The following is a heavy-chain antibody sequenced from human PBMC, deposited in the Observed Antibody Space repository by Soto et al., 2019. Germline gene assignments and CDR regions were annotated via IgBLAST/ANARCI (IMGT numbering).Heavy chain of an antibody. V-gene: IGHV4-34*01. CDR3: ASNPWFDP. CDR2: INHSGST. CDR1: GGCFSGYY. Sequence: SETMSLTCAVYGGCFSGYYWSWIPQPPGKGLEWIGEINHSGSTNYNPSLKSRVTISVDTSKNQFSLKLSSVSAADTAVYYCASNPWFDPWGQGTLVTVSS. J-gene: IGHJ5*02.